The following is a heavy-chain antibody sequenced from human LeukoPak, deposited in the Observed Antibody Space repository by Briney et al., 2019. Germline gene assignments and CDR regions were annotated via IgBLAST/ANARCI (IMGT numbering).Heavy chain of an antibody. Sequence: SETLSLTCTVSGGSISGYYHNWVRQSPGRGLEWIGLVHYSGNTNYNPSHKSRVSISTDTSKNQFSLELTSVTAADTAVYYCVIGRGWQPDYWGQGIPVTVSS. J-gene: IGHJ4*02. CDR3: VIGRGWQPDY. CDR1: GGSISGYY. D-gene: IGHD3-10*01. CDR2: VHYSGNT. V-gene: IGHV4-59*03.